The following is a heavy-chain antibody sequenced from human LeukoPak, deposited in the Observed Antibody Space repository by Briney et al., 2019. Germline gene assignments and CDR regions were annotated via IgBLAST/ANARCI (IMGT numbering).Heavy chain of an antibody. Sequence: GGSLRLSCAASGFTVSSNYMSWVRQAPGKGLEWVSVIYSGGSTYYADSVKGRFTISRDNSKNTPYLQMNSLRAEDTAVYYCARESYDILTGYYDAFDIWGQGTMVTVSS. D-gene: IGHD3-9*01. V-gene: IGHV3-66*01. CDR2: IYSGGST. CDR3: ARESYDILTGYYDAFDI. CDR1: GFTVSSNY. J-gene: IGHJ3*02.